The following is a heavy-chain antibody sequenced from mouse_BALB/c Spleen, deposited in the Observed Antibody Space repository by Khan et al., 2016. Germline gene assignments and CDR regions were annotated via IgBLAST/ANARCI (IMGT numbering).Heavy chain of an antibody. J-gene: IGHJ2*01. CDR2: IWGDGST. V-gene: IGHV2-6-7*01. D-gene: IGHD1-1*01. Sequence: QVQLKESGPGLVAPSQSLSITCTVSGFSLTGYGVNWVRQPPGKGLEWLGMIWGDGSTAYNSALKSRMSISNLNAKSQAFLTMNSLQTEDTARYYCACVPIDYGSSYDFDYWGQGTTLTVSS. CDR3: ACVPIDYGSSYDFDY. CDR1: GFSLTGYG.